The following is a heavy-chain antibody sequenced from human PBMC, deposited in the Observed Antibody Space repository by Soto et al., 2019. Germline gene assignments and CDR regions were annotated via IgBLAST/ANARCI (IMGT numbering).Heavy chain of an antibody. CDR1: GFTFDDYT. V-gene: IGHV3-43*01. CDR2: ISWDGGST. D-gene: IGHD6-19*01. CDR3: AKDQVPLSKYSSCWYGPIDY. Sequence: GGSLRLSCAASGFTFDDYTMHWVRQAPGKGLEWVSLISWDGGSTYYADSVKGRFTISRDNSKNSLYRQMNSLRTEDTALYYCAKDQVPLSKYSSCWYGPIDYWGQGTLVTVSS. J-gene: IGHJ4*02.